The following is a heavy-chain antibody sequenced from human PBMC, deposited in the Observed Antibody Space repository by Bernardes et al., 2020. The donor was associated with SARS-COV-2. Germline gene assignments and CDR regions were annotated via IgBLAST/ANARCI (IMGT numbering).Heavy chain of an antibody. J-gene: IGHJ6*02. Sequence: ASVKVSCKASGYTFTSYGISWVRQAPGQGLEWMGWISAYNGNTNYAQKLQGRVTMTTDTSTSTAYMELRSLRSDDTAVYYCAREEPSKYYDFWRVGSYYGMDVWGQGTTVTVSS. CDR2: ISAYNGNT. V-gene: IGHV1-18*01. CDR1: GYTFTSYG. CDR3: AREEPSKYYDFWRVGSYYGMDV. D-gene: IGHD3-3*01.